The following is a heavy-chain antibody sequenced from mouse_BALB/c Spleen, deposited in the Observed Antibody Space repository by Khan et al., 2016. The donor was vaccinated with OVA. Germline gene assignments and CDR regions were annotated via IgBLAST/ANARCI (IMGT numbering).Heavy chain of an antibody. D-gene: IGHD1-2*01. CDR1: GYSFTSGYN. V-gene: IGHV3-1*02. CDR2: IHYSGST. CDR3: ARDYYGNWYFDV. Sequence: EVQLQESGPDLVKPSQSLSLTCTVTGYSFTSGYNWHWIRQFPGNKLEWMGYIHYSGSTNYTPSLKSRFSITRDTSKNQFFLQLNSVTTEDTATDYCARDYYGNWYFDVWGAGTTVTVSS. J-gene: IGHJ1*01.